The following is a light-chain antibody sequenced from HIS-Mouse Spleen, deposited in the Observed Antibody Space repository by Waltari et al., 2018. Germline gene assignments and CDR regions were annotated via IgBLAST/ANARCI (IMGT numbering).Light chain of an antibody. J-gene: IGLJ3*02. Sequence: QSALTQPASVSGSPGQSIPISCTGTSRDVGGYTYVPWYQQHPGKAPKPLIYDVSNRPSGVSNRFSGSKSGNTASLTISGLQAEDEADYYCSSYTSSSTLVFGGGTKLTVL. CDR2: DVS. CDR3: SSYTSSSTLV. CDR1: SRDVGGYTY. V-gene: IGLV2-14*03.